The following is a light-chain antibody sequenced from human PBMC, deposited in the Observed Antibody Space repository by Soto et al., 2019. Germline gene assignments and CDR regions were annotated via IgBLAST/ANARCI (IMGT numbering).Light chain of an antibody. CDR3: QQYDSSPRT. CDR1: QSVSSNF. Sequence: ENVLTQSPGTLSLSPGERATLSGRASQSVSSNFLAWYQQKPGQAPRLLIYGASNRATGIPDRFSGSGSGTDFTLTISRLAPEDFAVYYCQQYDSSPRTFGQGTKVEIK. CDR2: GAS. V-gene: IGKV3-20*01. J-gene: IGKJ1*01.